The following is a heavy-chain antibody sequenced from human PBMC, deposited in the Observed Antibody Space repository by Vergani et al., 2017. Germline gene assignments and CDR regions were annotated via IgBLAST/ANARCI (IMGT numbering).Heavy chain of an antibody. D-gene: IGHD3-10*01. J-gene: IGHJ5*02. V-gene: IGHV4-61*02. CDR1: GVSMQSGSFY. CDR3: ARDSWTSELRGVYWFDT. CDR2: VYPSGTT. Sequence: QAQLQQWGAGLLKPSETLSLICSVSGVSMQSGSFYWTWIRQTAERRLEWMGRVYPSGTTNYNPSLKSRVTLSVDTSQNQLSLRMTSVTAADTAVYYCARDSWTSELRGVYWFDTWGQGTLVSVSS.